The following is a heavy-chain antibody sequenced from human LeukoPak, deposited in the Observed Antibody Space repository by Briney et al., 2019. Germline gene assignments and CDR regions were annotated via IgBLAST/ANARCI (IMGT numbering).Heavy chain of an antibody. D-gene: IGHD6-13*01. J-gene: IGHJ4*02. CDR3: ARDFRRSWYDNSPGIDY. V-gene: IGHV3-48*01. CDR2: ISSSSSTI. CDR1: GFTFSTYS. Sequence: PGGSLRLSCAASGFTFSTYSMNWVRQAPGKGLEWISYISSSSSTIYYADSVKGRFTVSRDNAKSSLYLQMNSLRAEDTAVYYCARDFRRSWYDNSPGIDYWGQGTLVTVSS.